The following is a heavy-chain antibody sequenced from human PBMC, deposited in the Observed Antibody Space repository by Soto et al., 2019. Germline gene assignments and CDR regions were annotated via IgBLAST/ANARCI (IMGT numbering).Heavy chain of an antibody. CDR3: ARPRYAGSGTPFDH. Sequence: EVQLVESGGGLVEPGGSLRLSCAASGFTFSSYWMHWVRQAPGKGLVWVSRINGDGSTTSYADSVKGRFIISRDNAKNMLYLQMNSLRAEDTAVYYCARPRYAGSGTPFDHWGQGTLVTVSS. J-gene: IGHJ4*02. V-gene: IGHV3-74*01. D-gene: IGHD3-22*01. CDR1: GFTFSSYW. CDR2: INGDGSTT.